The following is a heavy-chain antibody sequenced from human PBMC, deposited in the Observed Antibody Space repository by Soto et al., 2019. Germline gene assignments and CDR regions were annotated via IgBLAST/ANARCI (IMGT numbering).Heavy chain of an antibody. Sequence: GASVKVSCKASGYTFTSYGISWVRQAPGQGLEWMGWISAYNGNTNYAQKLQGRVTMTTDTSTSTAYMELRSLRSDDTAVYYCARDSQTSVRGVMGALDIWGQGTMVTVSS. CDR3: ARDSQTSVRGVMGALDI. CDR2: ISAYNGNT. J-gene: IGHJ3*02. V-gene: IGHV1-18*01. D-gene: IGHD3-10*01. CDR1: GYTFTSYG.